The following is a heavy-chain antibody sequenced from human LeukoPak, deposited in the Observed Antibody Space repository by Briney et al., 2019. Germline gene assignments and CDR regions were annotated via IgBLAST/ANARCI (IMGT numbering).Heavy chain of an antibody. CDR2: INHSGST. Sequence: SETLSLTCAVYGGSFSGFYWSWIRQPPGKGLEWIGEINHSGSTNYNPSLKSRVTISVDTSKNQFSLKLSSVTAADTAVYYCARDRAWRFGELHAFDIWGQGTMVTVSS. CDR1: GGSFSGFY. J-gene: IGHJ3*02. D-gene: IGHD3-16*01. CDR3: ARDRAWRFGELHAFDI. V-gene: IGHV4-34*01.